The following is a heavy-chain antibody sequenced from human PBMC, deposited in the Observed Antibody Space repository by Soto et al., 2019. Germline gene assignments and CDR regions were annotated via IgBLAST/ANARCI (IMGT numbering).Heavy chain of an antibody. V-gene: IGHV3-23*01. Sequence: GSLRLSCATSGFTFNTYAMSWVRQAPGKGLEWVSSISASGTTTYYADSVKGRFTISRDSSKNTVYLQMSSLGVDDTAVYYCARATRLAAGRYYFDYWGHGTLVTVSS. CDR1: GFTFNTYA. D-gene: IGHD6-13*01. CDR3: ARATRLAAGRYYFDY. CDR2: ISASGTTT. J-gene: IGHJ4*01.